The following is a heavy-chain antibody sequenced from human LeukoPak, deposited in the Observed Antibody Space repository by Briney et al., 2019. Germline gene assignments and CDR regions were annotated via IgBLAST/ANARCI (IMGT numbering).Heavy chain of an antibody. J-gene: IGHJ3*02. V-gene: IGHV4-59*08. CDR3: ARGGYYYDSSGYYYRAFDI. CDR1: GGSISSYY. Sequence: SETLSLTCTVSGGSISSYYWSWIRQPPGKGLEWIGYIYYSGSTNYNPSLKSRVTISVDTSKNQFSLKLSSVTAADTAVYYCARGGYYYDSSGYYYRAFDIWDQGTMVTVSS. CDR2: IYYSGST. D-gene: IGHD3-22*01.